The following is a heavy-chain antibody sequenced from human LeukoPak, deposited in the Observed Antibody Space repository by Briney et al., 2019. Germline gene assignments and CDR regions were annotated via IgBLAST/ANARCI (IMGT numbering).Heavy chain of an antibody. J-gene: IGHJ4*02. Sequence: SETLSLTCTVSGYSISSGYYWGWIRQPPGKGLEWIGSIYHSGSTYYNPSLKSRATISVGTSKNQFSLKLSSVTAADTAVYYCARANRVSLYYFDYWGQGTLVTVSS. CDR1: GYSISSGYY. CDR2: IYHSGST. V-gene: IGHV4-38-2*02. D-gene: IGHD5/OR15-5a*01. CDR3: ARANRVSLYYFDY.